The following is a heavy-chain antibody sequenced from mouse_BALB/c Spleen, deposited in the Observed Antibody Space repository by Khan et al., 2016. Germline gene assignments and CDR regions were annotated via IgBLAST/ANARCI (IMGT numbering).Heavy chain of an antibody. CDR2: ISSGGFYT. CDR1: GFTFSNYT. D-gene: IGHD3-1*01. Sequence: EVELVESGGGLVKPGGSLKLSCAASGFTFSNYTMSWVRQTPEKRLEWVATISSGGFYTYYPDSVKGRFTISRDNAKNTLYLQMSSLKSEDTAMYYCTSASSGAFAYWGQGTLVTVSA. J-gene: IGHJ3*01. CDR3: TSASSGAFAY. V-gene: IGHV5-6-4*01.